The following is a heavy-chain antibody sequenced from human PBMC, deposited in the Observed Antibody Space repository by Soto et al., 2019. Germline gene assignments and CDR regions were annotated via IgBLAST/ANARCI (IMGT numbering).Heavy chain of an antibody. J-gene: IGHJ3*02. CDR2: IYPGDSYT. V-gene: IGHV5-51*01. CDR1: GYSFTSYC. D-gene: IGHD3-22*01. Sequence: GEFLTIFRRDPGYSFTSYCIGWVRQIPGKGLECMGIIYPGDSYTRYSPSFQGQVTISADKSISTAYLQCSSLKASDTAMYYCARRTRYYDSSTAAFDIWGQGTMVTVSS. CDR3: ARRTRYYDSSTAAFDI.